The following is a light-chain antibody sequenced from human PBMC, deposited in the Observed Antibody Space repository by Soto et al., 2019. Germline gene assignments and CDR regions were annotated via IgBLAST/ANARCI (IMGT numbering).Light chain of an antibody. J-gene: IGKJ1*01. CDR1: QSVSSK. V-gene: IGKV3-20*01. CDR3: QQYGSSGT. CDR2: GAS. Sequence: WTQSPSSLSESVGDRVTITCRASQSVSSKLAWYQQKPGQAPRLLIYGASNRATGIPDRFSGSGSGTDFTLTISRLEPEDFAVYYCQQYGSSGTFGQGTKVDIK.